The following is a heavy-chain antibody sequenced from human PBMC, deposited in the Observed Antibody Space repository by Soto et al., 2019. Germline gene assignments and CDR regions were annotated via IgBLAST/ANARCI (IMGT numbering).Heavy chain of an antibody. J-gene: IGHJ6*03. CDR1: GYTFTIHG. V-gene: IGHV1-18*04. D-gene: IGHD3-10*01. CDR2: ISASNGDT. Sequence: QVELVQSGVEVKKPGASVKVSCKASGYTFTIHGLSWVRQAPGQGLKWMGWISASNGDTNNAQKFLGRVTVTTDTSTSIGYMEVRSLKSEDTAVYYCARMVRGSKIDHYYYMDVWGKGTTVIVSS. CDR3: ARMVRGSKIDHYYYMDV.